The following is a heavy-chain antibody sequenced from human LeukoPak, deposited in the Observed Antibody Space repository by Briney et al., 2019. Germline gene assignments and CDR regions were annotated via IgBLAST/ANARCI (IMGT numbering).Heavy chain of an antibody. CDR1: GGSFSGYY. J-gene: IGHJ1*01. V-gene: IGHV4-34*01. CDR2: INHSGST. CDR3: ARGRDTAMVEH. D-gene: IGHD5-18*01. Sequence: SETLSLTCAVYGGSFSGYYWSWIRQPPGKGLEWIGEINHSGSTNYNPSLKSRVTISVDTSKNQFSLKLSPVTAADTAVYYCARGRDTAMVEHWGQGTLVTVSS.